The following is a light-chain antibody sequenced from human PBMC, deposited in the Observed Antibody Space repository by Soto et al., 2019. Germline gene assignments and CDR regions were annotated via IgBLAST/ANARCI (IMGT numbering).Light chain of an antibody. Sequence: QSALTQPRSVSGSPGQSVTISCTGTSSDVGGYNYVSWYQQHPGKAPKLMIYDVSQRTSGVPDRFSGSKSGNTASLTISGLQAEDEADCYCCSYAGIYTYVFGTGTKVTVL. CDR2: DVS. CDR1: SSDVGGYNY. CDR3: CSYAGIYTYV. J-gene: IGLJ1*01. V-gene: IGLV2-11*01.